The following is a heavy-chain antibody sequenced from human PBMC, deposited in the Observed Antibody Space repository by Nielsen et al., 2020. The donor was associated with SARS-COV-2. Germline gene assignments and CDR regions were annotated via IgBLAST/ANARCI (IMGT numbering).Heavy chain of an antibody. CDR3: ARDFGTYYYDSSGYDAFDI. CDR1: GGSISSYY. D-gene: IGHD3-22*01. J-gene: IGHJ3*02. V-gene: IGHV4-59*01. CDR2: IYYSGST. Sequence: SGTLSLTCTASGGSISSYYWSWIRQPPGKGLEWIGYIYYSGSTNYNPSLKSRVTISVDTSKNQFSLKLSSVTAADTAVYYCARDFGTYYYDSSGYDAFDIWGQGTMVTVSS.